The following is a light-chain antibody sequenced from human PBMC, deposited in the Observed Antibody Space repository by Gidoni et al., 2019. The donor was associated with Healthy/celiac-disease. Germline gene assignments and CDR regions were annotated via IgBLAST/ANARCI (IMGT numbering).Light chain of an antibody. J-gene: IGKJ2*01. CDR1: QSVSSN. CDR3: QQYNNWPPART. V-gene: IGKV3-15*01. Sequence: GERATLSCRASQSVSSNLAWYQQKPGQAPRLLIYGASTRATGIPARFSGSGSGTEFTLTISSLQSEDFAVYYCQQYNNWPPARTFGQGTKLEIK. CDR2: GAS.